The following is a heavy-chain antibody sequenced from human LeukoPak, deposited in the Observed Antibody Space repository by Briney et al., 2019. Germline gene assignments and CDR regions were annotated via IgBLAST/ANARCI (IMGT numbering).Heavy chain of an antibody. D-gene: IGHD6-13*01. CDR3: ARIHPGSSWYYFDY. Sequence: GASVKFSCKASGGTFSSYAISWVRQAPGQGLEWMGGIIPIFGTANYAQKFQGRVTITADESTSTAYMELSSLRSEDTAVYYCARIHPGSSWYYFDYWGQGTLVTVSS. CDR1: GGTFSSYA. J-gene: IGHJ4*02. V-gene: IGHV1-69*13. CDR2: IIPIFGTA.